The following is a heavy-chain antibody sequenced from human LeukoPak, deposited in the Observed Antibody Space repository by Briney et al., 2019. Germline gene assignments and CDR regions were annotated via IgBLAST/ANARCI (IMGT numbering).Heavy chain of an antibody. CDR3: ARDILYCSGGSCYDWFDP. D-gene: IGHD2-15*01. CDR2: IYHSGST. CDR1: GGSISSGGYP. J-gene: IGHJ5*02. V-gene: IGHV4-30-2*01. Sequence: PSETLSLTCAVSGGSISSGGYPWSWIRQPPGKGLEWIGYIYHSGSTYYNPSLKSRVTISVDRSKNQFSLKLSSVTAADTAVYYCARDILYCSGGSCYDWFDPWGQGTLVTVSS.